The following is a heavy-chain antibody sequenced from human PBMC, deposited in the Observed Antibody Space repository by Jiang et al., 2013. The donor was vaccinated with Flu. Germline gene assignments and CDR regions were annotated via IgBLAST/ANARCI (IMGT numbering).Heavy chain of an antibody. D-gene: IGHD3-3*01. Sequence: NPSGGSTSYAQKFQGRVTMTRDTSTSTVYMELSSLRSEDTAVYYCARWYYDFWSGTPPRNNWFDPWGQGTLVTVSS. V-gene: IGHV1-46*01. CDR3: ARWYYDFWSGTPPRNNWFDP. J-gene: IGHJ5*02. CDR2: NPSGGST.